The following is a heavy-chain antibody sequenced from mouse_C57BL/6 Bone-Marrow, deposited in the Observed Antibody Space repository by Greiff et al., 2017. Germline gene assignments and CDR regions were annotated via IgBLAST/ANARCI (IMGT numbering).Heavy chain of an antibody. CDR1: GFTFSDFY. CDR3: ARDAWDWYFDV. Sequence: EVKLMESGGGLVPSGRSLRLSCATSGFTFSDFYMEWVRQAPGKGLEWIAASRNKANDYTTEYSASVKGRFIVSRDTSQSILYLQMNDLRAEDTASYDCARDAWDWYFDVWVTGTTVTVAS. J-gene: IGHJ1*03. CDR2: SRNKANDYTT. V-gene: IGHV7-1*01.